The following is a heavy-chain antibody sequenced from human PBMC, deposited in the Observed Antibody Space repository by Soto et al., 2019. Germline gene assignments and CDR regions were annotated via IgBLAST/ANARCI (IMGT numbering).Heavy chain of an antibody. CDR2: IKSKTDGGTT. Sequence: GGSLRLSCAASGFTFSNAWMNWVRQAPGKGLEWVGRIKSKTDGGTTDYAAPVKGRFTISRDESKNTLCLQMNSLKTEDTAVYYCTIAPQTYYYDSSGLWGQGTLVTVSS. V-gene: IGHV3-15*07. D-gene: IGHD3-22*01. J-gene: IGHJ4*02. CDR1: GFTFSNAW. CDR3: TIAPQTYYYDSSGL.